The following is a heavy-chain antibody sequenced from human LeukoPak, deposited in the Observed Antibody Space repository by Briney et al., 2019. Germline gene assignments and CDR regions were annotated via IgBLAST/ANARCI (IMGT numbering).Heavy chain of an antibody. D-gene: IGHD6-13*01. V-gene: IGHV1-2*02. CDR2: INPSSGGT. CDR3: ARGQHGSSDQGY. CDR1: GYTFTDYC. J-gene: IGHJ4*01. Sequence: ASVKVSCKASGYTFTDYCLHWMRQAPGQGLEWMGYINPSSGGTNYAQNFQDRVTMTRDTSISTAYMELSRLKSDDTAVYYCARGQHGSSDQGYWGQGTLVTVSS.